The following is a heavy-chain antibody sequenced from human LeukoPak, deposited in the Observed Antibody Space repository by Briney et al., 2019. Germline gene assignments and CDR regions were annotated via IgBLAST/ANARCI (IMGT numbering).Heavy chain of an antibody. D-gene: IGHD3-10*01. CDR3: ARDHGYYYGSGSYYPQPFDY. CDR1: GYSISSGYY. V-gene: IGHV4-38-2*02. J-gene: IGHJ4*02. CDR2: IYHSGST. Sequence: SETLSLTCAVSGYSISSGYYWGWIRQPPGKGQEWIGSIYHSGSTYYSPSLKSRVTISVDTPKNQFSLKLSSVTAADTAVYYCARDHGYYYGSGSYYPQPFDYWGQGTLVTVSS.